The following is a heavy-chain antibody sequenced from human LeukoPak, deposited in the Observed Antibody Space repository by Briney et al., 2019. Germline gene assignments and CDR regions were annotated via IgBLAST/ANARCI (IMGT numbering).Heavy chain of an antibody. J-gene: IGHJ4*02. CDR1: GGSISSYY. Sequence: SETLSLTCTVSGGSISSYYWSWVRQPPGKGLEWIGYIYYSGSTNYNPSLKSRVTISVDTSKNQFSLKLSSVTAADTAVSYSARYKYYDSSGYDYWGQGTLVTVSS. CDR2: IYYSGST. CDR3: ARYKYYDSSGYDY. V-gene: IGHV4-59*01. D-gene: IGHD3-22*01.